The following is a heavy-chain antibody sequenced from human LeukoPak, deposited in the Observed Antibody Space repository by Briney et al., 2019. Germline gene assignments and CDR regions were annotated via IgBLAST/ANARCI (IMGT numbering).Heavy chain of an antibody. CDR3: TTDEDDYAD. Sequence: GLSLRLSCAASGFTFTSYAMSWVRQAPGKGLEWVSAISGSGGTTYYADSVKGRFTISRDDSKNTLYLQMNSLKTEDTAVYYCTTDEDDYADWGQGTLVTVSS. CDR1: GFTFTSYA. J-gene: IGHJ4*02. CDR2: ISGSGGTT. V-gene: IGHV3-23*01. D-gene: IGHD3-16*01.